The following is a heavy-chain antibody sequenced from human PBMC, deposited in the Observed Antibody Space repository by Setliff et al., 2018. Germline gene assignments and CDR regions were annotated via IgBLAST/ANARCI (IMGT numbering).Heavy chain of an antibody. Sequence: SETLSVTCTVSGGSISSSSYYWGWIRQPPGKGLEWIGSIYYSGSTYYNPSLKSRVTISVDTSKNQFSLKLSSVTAADTAVYYRARRSVEYYYGSGYYYYGMDVWGQGTTVTVSS. CDR2: IYYSGST. CDR3: ARRSVEYYYGSGYYYYGMDV. CDR1: GGSISSSSYY. D-gene: IGHD3-10*01. V-gene: IGHV4-39*07. J-gene: IGHJ6*02.